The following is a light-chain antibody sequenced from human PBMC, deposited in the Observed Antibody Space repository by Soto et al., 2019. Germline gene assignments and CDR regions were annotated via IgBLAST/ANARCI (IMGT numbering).Light chain of an antibody. V-gene: IGKV1-27*01. CDR2: AAY. J-gene: IGKJ4*01. Sequence: DIQMTQAPSSLSASVGDRVTITCRARHDIRPYLAWYQQKPGKVPKLLISAAYTLQSGVPPRFSGSGSGTDFTLTISSLQPEDVATYYCQKYDNAPLTFGGRTKVEIK. CDR3: QKYDNAPLT. CDR1: HDIRPY.